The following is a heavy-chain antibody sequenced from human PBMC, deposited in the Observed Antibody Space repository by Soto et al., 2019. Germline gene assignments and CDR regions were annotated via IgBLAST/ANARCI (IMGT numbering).Heavy chain of an antibody. CDR2: IYYSGST. V-gene: IGHV4-31*03. J-gene: IGHJ3*02. CDR3: ARDVGQGYNDAFDI. Sequence: QVQLQESGPGLVKPSQTLSLTCTVSGGSISSGGYYWSWIRQHPGKGLEWIGYIYYSGSTYYNPSLKSRVTISVDTSKNQFSLKLSSVTAADTAVYCCARDVGQGYNDAFDIWGQGTMVTVSS. CDR1: GGSISSGGYY. D-gene: IGHD5-12*01.